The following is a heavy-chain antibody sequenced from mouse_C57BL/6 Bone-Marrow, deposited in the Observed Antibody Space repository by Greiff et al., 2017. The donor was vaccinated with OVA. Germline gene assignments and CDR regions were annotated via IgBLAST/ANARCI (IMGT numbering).Heavy chain of an antibody. D-gene: IGHD1-1*01. CDR3: ARGLITTSRGYAMDY. CDR1: GFSLSTSGMG. Sequence: ESGPGILQSSQTLSLTCSFSGFSLSTSGMGVSWIRQPSGKGLEWLAHIYWDDDKRYNPSLKSRLTISKDTSRNQVFLKITSVDTADTATYYCARGLITTSRGYAMDYWGQGTSVTVSS. V-gene: IGHV8-12*01. J-gene: IGHJ4*01. CDR2: IYWDDDK.